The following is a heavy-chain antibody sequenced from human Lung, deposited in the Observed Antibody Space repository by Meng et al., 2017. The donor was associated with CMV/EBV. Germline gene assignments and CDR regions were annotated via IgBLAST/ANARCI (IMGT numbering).Heavy chain of an antibody. CDR1: GFTFSSYA. CDR3: ARELRFLEWLLPTSYYYYGMDV. J-gene: IGHJ6*02. Sequence: GXXRLSCAASGFTFSSYAMHWVRQAPGKGLEWVAVISYDGSNKYYADSVKGRFTISRDNSKNTLYLQMNSLRAEDTAVYYCARELRFLEWLLPTSYYYYGMDVWXQGTTVTSP. V-gene: IGHV3-30-3*01. D-gene: IGHD3-3*01. CDR2: ISYDGSNK.